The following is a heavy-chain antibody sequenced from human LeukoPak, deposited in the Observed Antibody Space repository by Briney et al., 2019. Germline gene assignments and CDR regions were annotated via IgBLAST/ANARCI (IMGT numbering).Heavy chain of an antibody. D-gene: IGHD3-22*01. J-gene: IGHJ4*02. V-gene: IGHV4-4*02. Sequence: SETLSLTCAVSGGSISSSNWWSWVRQPPGKGLEWIGEIYHSGGTNYNPSLKSRVTISVDKSKNQFSLKLSSVTAADTAVYYCAREGFYYYDSSGYLDYWGQGTLVTVSS. CDR1: GGSISSSNW. CDR2: IYHSGGT. CDR3: AREGFYYYDSSGYLDY.